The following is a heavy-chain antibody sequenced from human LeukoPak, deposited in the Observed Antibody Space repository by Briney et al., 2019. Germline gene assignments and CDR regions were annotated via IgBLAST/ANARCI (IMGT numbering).Heavy chain of an antibody. CDR1: GFPFSNYV. J-gene: IGHJ6*02. CDR2: INHNGETI. CDR3: AIAYGLDV. Sequence: GGSLRLSCAASGFPFSNYVMSWVRQAPGKGLEWVSYINHNGETIYYADSVKGRFTISRDNGKNSLYLQMNSLRAEDTAIYYCAIAYGLDVWGQGTTVTVSS. V-gene: IGHV3-48*01.